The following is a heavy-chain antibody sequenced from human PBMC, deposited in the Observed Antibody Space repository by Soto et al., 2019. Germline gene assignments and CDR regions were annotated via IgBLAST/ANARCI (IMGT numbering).Heavy chain of an antibody. CDR2: IKQDGSEK. CDR3: AREGEGDFWSGDYTHYYYMDG. Sequence: EVQLVESGGGLVKPGGSLRLSCAASGFTFSSYWMSWVRQAPGKGLEWVANIKQDGSEKYYVDSVKGRFTISRDNAKNSLYLQMNSLRAEDTAVYYCAREGEGDFWSGDYTHYYYMDGWGKGTTVTVSS. CDR1: GFTFSSYW. D-gene: IGHD3-3*01. J-gene: IGHJ6*03. V-gene: IGHV3-7*01.